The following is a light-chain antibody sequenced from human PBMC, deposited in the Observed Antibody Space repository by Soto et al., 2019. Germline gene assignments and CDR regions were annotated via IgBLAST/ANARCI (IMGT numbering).Light chain of an antibody. J-gene: IGKJ4*01. CDR3: QPYNNWPLT. Sequence: EIVLTQSPGPLSLSPGESDTLSCWASQSVSNRYLAWHQHKPGQTPRLLIYDTSTRATGVPARFSGSRSGPEFTLTINSLQSEDFAIYYCQPYNNWPLTFGGGTKVDIK. CDR1: QSVSNRY. CDR2: DTS. V-gene: IGKV3-15*01.